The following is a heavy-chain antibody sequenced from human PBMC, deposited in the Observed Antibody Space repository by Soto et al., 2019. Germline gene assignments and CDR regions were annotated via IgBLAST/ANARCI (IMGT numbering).Heavy chain of an antibody. Sequence: GGSLRLSCAASGFTVSSNYMSWVRQAPGKGLEWVSVIYSCGSTYYADSVKGRFTISRDNSKNTLYLQMNSLRAEDTAVYYCARSRLAVAGSVYFDYWGQGTLVTVSS. CDR1: GFTVSSNY. CDR3: ARSRLAVAGSVYFDY. V-gene: IGHV3-66*03. J-gene: IGHJ4*02. CDR2: IYSCGST. D-gene: IGHD6-19*01.